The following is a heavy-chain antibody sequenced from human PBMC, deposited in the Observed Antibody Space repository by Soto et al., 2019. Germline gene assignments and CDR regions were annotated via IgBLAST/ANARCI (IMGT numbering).Heavy chain of an antibody. CDR1: EFTSNTYA. V-gene: IGHV3-23*01. J-gene: IGHJ5*02. D-gene: IGHD3-3*01. CDR2: ISDTGSST. CDR3: ARDRGVGTGSSDFWNGHHNWFDP. Sequence: EVQLLESGGGLVQPGGSLRLSCAASEFTSNTYAMSWVRQTPGRGLEWISAISDTGSSTYYADSVMGRFTISRDKSTNTLYLQMNSLRVEDTAVYYCARDRGVGTGSSDFWNGHHNWFDPWGQGTLVTVSS.